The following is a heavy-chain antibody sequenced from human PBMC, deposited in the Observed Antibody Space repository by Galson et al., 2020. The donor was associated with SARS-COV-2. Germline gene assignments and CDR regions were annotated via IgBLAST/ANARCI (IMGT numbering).Heavy chain of an antibody. V-gene: IGHV4-39*01. Sequence: PSETLSLTCVVSGDSTNIMSHFWGWVRQPPGKGLEWIGTIYYRGTTYYNPSLKSRVTMSVDTSVNQLSLTLSSVTAADTAVYYCARHRAPSRYFDNWGQGTLVTVSS. CDR2: IYYRGTT. J-gene: IGHJ4*02. CDR1: GDSTNIMSHF. CDR3: ARHRAPSRYFDN.